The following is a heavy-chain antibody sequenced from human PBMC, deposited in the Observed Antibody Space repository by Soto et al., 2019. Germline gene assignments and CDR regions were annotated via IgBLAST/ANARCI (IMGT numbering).Heavy chain of an antibody. V-gene: IGHV4-38-2*02. CDR2: ISHSGTT. J-gene: IGHJ6*02. CDR1: GFPISSTYS. D-gene: IGHD4-17*01. Sequence: SETLSLTCLVSGFPISSTYSWGWVRQPPGKGLEWIGSISHSGTTSYSPSLTSRVSISVDTSKNQVSLKLTSVTAADTAVYFCARVTMVIRDSDHFGVDVWGHGTTVTVSS. CDR3: ARVTMVIRDSDHFGVDV.